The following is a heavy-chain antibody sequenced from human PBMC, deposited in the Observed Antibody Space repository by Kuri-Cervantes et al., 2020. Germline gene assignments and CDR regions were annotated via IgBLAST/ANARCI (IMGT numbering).Heavy chain of an antibody. CDR2: ISAYNGNT. D-gene: IGHD6-13*01. J-gene: IGHJ6*02. V-gene: IGHV1-18*01. Sequence: ASVKVSCKASGYTFTSYGISWVRQAPGQGLEWMGWISAYNGNTNYAQKLQGRVTMTTDTSTSTAYMELRSLRSDDTAVYYCAKVLNAWYSSSWHWGYYYYGMDVWGQGTTVTVSS. CDR1: GYTFTSYG. CDR3: AKVLNAWYSSSWHWGYYYYGMDV.